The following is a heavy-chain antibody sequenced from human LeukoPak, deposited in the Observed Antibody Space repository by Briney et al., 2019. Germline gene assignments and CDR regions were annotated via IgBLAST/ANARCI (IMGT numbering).Heavy chain of an antibody. D-gene: IGHD2-8*01. CDR2: ISSGGNTE. CDR1: GFSFSSYA. CDR3: ARDTVNGPFVISLDY. Sequence: GGSLRLSCAASGFSFSSYAMNWVRQAPGKGLEWVSHISSGGNTEYYVDSVRGRFSMSRDNPKNLLFLQMNSLRAEDTAVHYCARDTVNGPFVISLDYWGQGALVTVSS. J-gene: IGHJ4*02. V-gene: IGHV3-48*03.